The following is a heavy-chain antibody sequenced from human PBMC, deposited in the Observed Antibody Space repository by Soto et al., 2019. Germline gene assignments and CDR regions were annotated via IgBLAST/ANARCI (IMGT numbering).Heavy chain of an antibody. V-gene: IGHV1-18*01. CDR1: GYTFSNYG. CDR3: ARDSPPVDY. CDR2: ISAYNGNT. J-gene: IGHJ4*02. Sequence: ASVKVSCKASGYTFSNYGISWVRQAPGQGLEWMGWISAYNGNTKYAQKLQGRVTTTTDTSTSTAYMELRSLRSDDTAVYYCARDSPPVDYWGQGTLITVSS.